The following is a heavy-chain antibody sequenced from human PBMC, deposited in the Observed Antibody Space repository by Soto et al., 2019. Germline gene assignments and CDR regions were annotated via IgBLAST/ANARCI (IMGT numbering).Heavy chain of an antibody. CDR2: LDPIGYDT. J-gene: IGHJ6*02. D-gene: IGHD3-9*01. CDR3: ARHDGGAPLESHWLISYYYGLDD. V-gene: IGHV5-51*01. CDR1: GYSFTNYW. Sequence: PGESLKISCKGSGYSFTNYWIALVRQMPGQGLEWRGILDPIGYDTRYGTSYQGPATNSADTSTTTASQQWSSLKVSDTAMYDCARHDGGAPLESHWLISYYYGLDDWGQGTTVTVSS.